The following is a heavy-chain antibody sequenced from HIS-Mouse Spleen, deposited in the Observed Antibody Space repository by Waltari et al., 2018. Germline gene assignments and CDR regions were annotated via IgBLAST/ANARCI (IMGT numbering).Heavy chain of an antibody. Sequence: QVQLVQSGAEVKKPGASVKVSCKASGYTFTGYDLHWVGQAPGQGLEWMGWINPNSGGTNYAQKFQGRVTMTRDTSISTAYMELSRLRSDDTAVYYCARVNIAAAGLFDYWGQGTLVTVSS. CDR1: GYTFTGYD. CDR3: ARVNIAAAGLFDY. V-gene: IGHV1-2*02. J-gene: IGHJ4*02. CDR2: INPNSGGT. D-gene: IGHD6-13*01.